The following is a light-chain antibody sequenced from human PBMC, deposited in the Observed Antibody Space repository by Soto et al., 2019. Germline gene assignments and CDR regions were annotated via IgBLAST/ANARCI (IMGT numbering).Light chain of an antibody. Sequence: QSALPQPRSVSGSPGQSVTISCTGTSSDVGGYNYVSWYQQHPGKAPKLMIYDVSKRPSGVPDRFSGSKSGNTASLTISGLQAEDEADYYCCSYAGRYTWVFGGGTKLTVL. CDR1: SSDVGGYNY. J-gene: IGLJ3*02. CDR3: CSYAGRYTWV. V-gene: IGLV2-11*01. CDR2: DVS.